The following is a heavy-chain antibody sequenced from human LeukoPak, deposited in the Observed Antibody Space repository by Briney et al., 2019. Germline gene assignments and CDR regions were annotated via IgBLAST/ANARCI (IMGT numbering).Heavy chain of an antibody. D-gene: IGHD3-10*01. CDR2: ISTYTGNT. J-gene: IGHJ6*02. CDR3: ARDYGSGTYSLYDYGLDV. V-gene: IGHV1-18*01. CDR1: GYTFSEYA. Sequence: ASVKVSSKTSGYTFSEYAISWVRQAPGQGLEWMGWISTYTGNTKYAQKFQGRVTMTTETSTSTAFMELRSLESDDTAVYYCARDYGSGTYSLYDYGLDVWGQGTTVTVSS.